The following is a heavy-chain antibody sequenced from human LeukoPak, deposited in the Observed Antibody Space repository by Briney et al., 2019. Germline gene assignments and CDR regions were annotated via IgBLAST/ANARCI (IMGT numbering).Heavy chain of an antibody. CDR1: GGSF. J-gene: IGHJ5*01. CDR3: AGGQMGGKFDS. Sequence: ASVKVSCKASGGSFISWVRQAPGQGLEWMGGIIPLFCTPNYAQKFQGRVTMTTDESTNTAYMELSSLRSDDTAVYYCAGGQMGGKFDSWGQGTLVTVSS. D-gene: IGHD4-23*01. V-gene: IGHV1-69*05. CDR2: IIPLFCTP.